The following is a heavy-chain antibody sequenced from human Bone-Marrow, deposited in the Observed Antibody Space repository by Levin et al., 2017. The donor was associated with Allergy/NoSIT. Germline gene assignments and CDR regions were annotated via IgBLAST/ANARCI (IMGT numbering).Heavy chain of an antibody. J-gene: IGHJ6*02. CDR3: AREVWEHGRAWYYYGMDV. V-gene: IGHV6-1*01. CDR1: GDSVSSNSAA. D-gene: IGHD1-26*01. CDR2: TYYRSKWYN. Sequence: TASETLSLTCAISGDSVSSNSAAWNWIRQSPSRGLEWLGRTYYRSKWYNDYAVSVKSRITINPDTSKNQFSLQLNSVTPEDTAVYYCAREVWEHGRAWYYYGMDVWGQGTTVTVSS.